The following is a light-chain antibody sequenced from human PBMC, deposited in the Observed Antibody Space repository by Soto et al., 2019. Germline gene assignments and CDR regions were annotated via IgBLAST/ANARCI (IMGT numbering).Light chain of an antibody. CDR3: AAWDDGGGGV. V-gene: IGLV1-47*01. CDR2: RNS. J-gene: IGLJ1*01. CDR1: SSNIESNY. Sequence: QSVLTQPPSASGTPGQRVTICCSGSSSNIESNYVYWCQQFPGTAPKLLIYRNSQRPSGVPDRFSGSKSGTSASLAISGLGSEDEADYYGAAWDDGGGGVFGTGTKVTVL.